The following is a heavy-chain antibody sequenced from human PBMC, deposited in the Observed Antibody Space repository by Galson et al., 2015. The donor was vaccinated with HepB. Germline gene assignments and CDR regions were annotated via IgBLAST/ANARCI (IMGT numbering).Heavy chain of an antibody. D-gene: IGHD3-10*01. V-gene: IGHV3-66*02. Sequence: SLRLSCAASGFTVSSNYMSWVRQAPGKGLEWVSVIYSGGSTYYADSVKGRFTITRDNSKNTLYLQMNSLRAEDTAVYYCAREKVLLWVGESTSHFDYWGQGTLVTVSS. CDR3: AREKVLLWVGESTSHFDY. J-gene: IGHJ4*02. CDR1: GFTVSSNY. CDR2: IYSGGST.